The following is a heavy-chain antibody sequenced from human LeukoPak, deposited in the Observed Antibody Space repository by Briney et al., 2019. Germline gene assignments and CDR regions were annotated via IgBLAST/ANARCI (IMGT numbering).Heavy chain of an antibody. CDR2: ISTSSIAK. CDR1: GFTFSSYS. CDR3: ARYYPMDV. J-gene: IGHJ6*02. D-gene: IGHD3-10*01. Sequence: GGSLRLSCAASGFTFSSYSMTWVRQAPGKGLEWISYISTSSIAKYYADSVKGRFAISRDNAKNSMYLQMNSLRAEDTAVYYCARYYPMDVRGQGTTVTVSS. V-gene: IGHV3-48*01.